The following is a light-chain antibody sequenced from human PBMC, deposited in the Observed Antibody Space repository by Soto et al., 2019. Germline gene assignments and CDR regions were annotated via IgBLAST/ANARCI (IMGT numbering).Light chain of an antibody. J-gene: IGKJ2*01. CDR1: QSMSNY. CDR2: DAS. CDR3: QQAYITPYT. V-gene: IGKV1-39*01. Sequence: DMQMTQSPSSLSASVGDRVTITCRASQSMSNYLNWYQQKPGKAPTLLIYDASSLESGIPSRFRASGSARVFTLTIISLQPEDFATYYCQQAYITPYTFGQGAKLEIK.